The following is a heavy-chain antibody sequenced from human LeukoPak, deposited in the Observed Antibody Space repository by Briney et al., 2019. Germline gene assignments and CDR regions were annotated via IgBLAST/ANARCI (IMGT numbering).Heavy chain of an antibody. CDR2: ISYDGNNK. Sequence: GGSLRLSCAASGFTFSGYGMNWVRQAPGKGLEWVVIISYDGNNKYYADSVKGRFTISRDNSKNTLYLQMNSLRAEDTAVYYCAKSEVASGYGPIDFWGQGTLVIVSS. D-gene: IGHD3-22*01. J-gene: IGHJ4*02. CDR3: AKSEVASGYGPIDF. V-gene: IGHV3-30*18. CDR1: GFTFSGYG.